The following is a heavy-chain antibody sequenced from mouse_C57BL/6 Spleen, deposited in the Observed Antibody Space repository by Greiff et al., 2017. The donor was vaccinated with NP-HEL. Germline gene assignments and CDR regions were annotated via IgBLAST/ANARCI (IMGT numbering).Heavy chain of an antibody. CDR3: AKGRFTTGAWFAY. Sequence: EVHLVESGGGLVKPGGSLKLSCAASGFTFSDYGMHWVRQAPEKGLEWVAYISSGSSTIYYADTVKGRFTISRDNAKNTLFLQMTSLRSEDTAMYYCAKGRFTTGAWFAYWGQGTLVTVSA. CDR2: ISSGSSTI. V-gene: IGHV5-17*01. D-gene: IGHD2-12*01. J-gene: IGHJ3*01. CDR1: GFTFSDYG.